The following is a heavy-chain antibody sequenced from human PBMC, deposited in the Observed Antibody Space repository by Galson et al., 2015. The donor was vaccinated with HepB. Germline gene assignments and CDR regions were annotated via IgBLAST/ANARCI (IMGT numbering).Heavy chain of an antibody. CDR3: ARDQDYGYFDY. CDR1: GFTFSSYW. J-gene: IGHJ4*02. D-gene: IGHD4-17*01. Sequence: SLRLSCAASGFTFSSYWMSWVRQAPGKGLEWVANIKQDGSEKFYVDSVKGRFTISRDNAKNSLYLQMNSLRAEDTAVYCCARDQDYGYFDYWGQGTLVTVSS. CDR2: IKQDGSEK. V-gene: IGHV3-7*03.